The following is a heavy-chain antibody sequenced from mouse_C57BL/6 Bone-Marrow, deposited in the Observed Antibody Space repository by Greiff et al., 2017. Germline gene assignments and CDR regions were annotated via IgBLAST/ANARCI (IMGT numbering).Heavy chain of an antibody. J-gene: IGHJ4*01. CDR2: ISSGSSTI. V-gene: IGHV5-17*01. CDR1: GFTFSDYG. D-gene: IGHD1-1*01. CDR3: ARGRYAMDY. Sequence: DVQLVESGGGLVKPGGSLKLSCAASGFTFSDYGMHWVRQAPEKELEWVAYISSGSSTIYYADTVKGRFTISRDNAKNTLFLQMTSLRSEDTAMYYCARGRYAMDYWGQGTSVTVSS.